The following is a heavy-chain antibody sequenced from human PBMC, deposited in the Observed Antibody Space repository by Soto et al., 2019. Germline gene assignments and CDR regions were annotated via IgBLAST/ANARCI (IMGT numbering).Heavy chain of an antibody. V-gene: IGHV4-59*01. Sequence: QVQLQESGPGLVRPSETLSLTCTVSAGSISSNYWNWIRQAPGKGLEWIGLIHHSGSTNYNPSLKSRGTISVDKSKNQLSLKLSSVTAADTAVYYCTIGAGWTTDYWGQGTLVTVSS. D-gene: IGHD6-19*01. CDR3: TIGAGWTTDY. CDR1: AGSISSNY. J-gene: IGHJ4*02. CDR2: IHHSGST.